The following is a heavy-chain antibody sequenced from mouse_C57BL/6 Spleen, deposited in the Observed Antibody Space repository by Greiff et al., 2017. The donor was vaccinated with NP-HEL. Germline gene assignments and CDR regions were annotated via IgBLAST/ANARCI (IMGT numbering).Heavy chain of an antibody. D-gene: IGHD3-2*02. Sequence: QVQLQQPGAELVRPGTSVKLSCKASGYTFTSYWMHWVKQRPGQGLEWIGVIDPSDSYTNYNQKFKGKATLTVDTSSSTAYMRLSSLTSEDSAVFYWARKGAQNARDYGVKEPQSPSPQ. J-gene: IGHJ4*01. CDR3: ARKGAQNARDY. CDR1: GYTFTSYW. CDR2: IDPSDSYT. V-gene: IGHV1-59*01.